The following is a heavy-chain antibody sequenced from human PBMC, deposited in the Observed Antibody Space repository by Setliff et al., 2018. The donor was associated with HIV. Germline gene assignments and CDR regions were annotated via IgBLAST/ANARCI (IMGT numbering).Heavy chain of an antibody. Sequence: SETLSLTCTVSGGSINSTSYYLGWIRQPPGNGLEWIGSIYHTGSTYYKPSLKSRVTISVDTSKNQFSLRLSSVAAGATAVYSCARSIVPVASVYYYFEYWGQGTLVTVSS. V-gene: IGHV4-39*01. CDR2: IYHTGST. CDR1: GGSINSTSYY. J-gene: IGHJ4*02. D-gene: IGHD3-3*01. CDR3: ARSIVPVASVYYYFEY.